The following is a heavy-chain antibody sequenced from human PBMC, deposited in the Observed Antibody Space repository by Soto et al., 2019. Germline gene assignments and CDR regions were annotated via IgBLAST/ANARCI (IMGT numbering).Heavy chain of an antibody. CDR1: GYTFTSYG. CDR3: ARNYYDSSGYLDS. CDR2: ISNYNGNT. J-gene: IGHJ4*02. D-gene: IGHD3-22*01. Sequence: ASVKVSCKASGYTFTSYGISWVRQAPGQGLEWMGWISNYNGNTKYAEKLQGRVTMTTDTSTGTVYMELRSLRSDDTAVYYCARNYYDSSGYLDSWGQGALVTVSS. V-gene: IGHV1-18*01.